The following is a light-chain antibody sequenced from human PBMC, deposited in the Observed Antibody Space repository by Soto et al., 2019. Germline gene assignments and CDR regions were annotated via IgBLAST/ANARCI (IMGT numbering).Light chain of an antibody. J-gene: IGKJ2*01. Sequence: DIVMTQSPATLSVSPGERTTLSCRASHSVSSNLAWYQQNPGQAPRLLIYGASTRATGIPARFSGSGSGTEFTLTISSLQSEDFAVYYCQQYNNWLYTFGQGNTLEIK. CDR3: QQYNNWLYT. CDR2: GAS. V-gene: IGKV3D-15*01. CDR1: HSVSSN.